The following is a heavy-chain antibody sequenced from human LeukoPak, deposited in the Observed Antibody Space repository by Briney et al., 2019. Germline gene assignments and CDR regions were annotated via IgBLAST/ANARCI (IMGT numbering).Heavy chain of an antibody. CDR3: AREGDPGSGYNYGNWLDP. CDR1: GFTFSSSA. CDR2: IYTSGST. J-gene: IGHJ5*02. V-gene: IGHV4-4*07. D-gene: IGHD5-24*01. Sequence: PGGSLRLSCAASGFTFSSSAMSWVRQAPGKGLEWIGRIYTSGSTNYNPSLKSRVTMSVDTSKSQFSLKLRFVTTADTAVYYCAREGDPGSGYNYGNWLDPWGQGTLVTVSS.